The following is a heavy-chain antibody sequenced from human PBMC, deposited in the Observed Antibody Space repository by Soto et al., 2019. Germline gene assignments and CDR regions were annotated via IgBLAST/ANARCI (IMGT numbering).Heavy chain of an antibody. J-gene: IGHJ6*02. D-gene: IGHD3-10*02. CDR2: ISGSDNTT. CDR1: GFTFSSYA. CDR3: APMCV. Sequence: GGSLRLSCAASGFTFSSYAMSWVRQAPGKGLEWVSAISGSDNTTYYADSVKGRFTISRDNSKNTLYLQMSSLRADDTAVYSCAPMCVWGQGTTVTVSS. V-gene: IGHV3-23*01.